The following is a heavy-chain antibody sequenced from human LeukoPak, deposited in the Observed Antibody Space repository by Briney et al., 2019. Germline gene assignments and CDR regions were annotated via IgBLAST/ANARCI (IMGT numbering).Heavy chain of an antibody. CDR1: GFTFSSYN. V-gene: IGHV3-21*01. J-gene: IGHJ4*02. Sequence: GGSLRLSCAASGFTFSSYNMNWVRQAPGKGLEWVSSISSSSSYIYYADSVKGRFTISRDNAKNSLYLQMNSLRAEDTAVYYCARERGYSYGENPIDYWGQGTLVTVSS. D-gene: IGHD5-18*01. CDR2: ISSSSSYI. CDR3: ARERGYSYGENPIDY.